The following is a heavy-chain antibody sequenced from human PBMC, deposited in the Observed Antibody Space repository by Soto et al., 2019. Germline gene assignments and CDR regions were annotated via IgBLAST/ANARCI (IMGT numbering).Heavy chain of an antibody. CDR3: ARLNAGTPYYYYGMDV. CDR1: GASVSSSSYY. J-gene: IGHJ6*02. D-gene: IGHD1-7*01. V-gene: IGHV4-39*01. CDR2: IYYSGST. Sequence: QLQLHESGPGLVKPSETLSLTCTVSGASVSSSSYYWGWIRQPPGKGLEWIGSIYYSGSTYYNPSLKSRVPISVETSKNQFSLMLSSVTAADTAVYYCARLNAGTPYYYYGMDVWGQGTTVTVSS.